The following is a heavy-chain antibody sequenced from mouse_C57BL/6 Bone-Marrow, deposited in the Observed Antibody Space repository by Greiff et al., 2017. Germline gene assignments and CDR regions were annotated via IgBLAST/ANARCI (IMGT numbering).Heavy chain of an antibody. Sequence: VKLMESGPELVQPGASVKLSCKASGYTFTSYDINWVKQRPGQGLEWIGWIYPRDGSTKYNEKFKGKATLTVDTSSSTAYMELHSLTSEDSAVYFCARAYYGSKSWFAYWGQGTLVTVSA. J-gene: IGHJ3*01. D-gene: IGHD1-1*01. V-gene: IGHV1-85*01. CDR2: IYPRDGST. CDR3: ARAYYGSKSWFAY. CDR1: GYTFTSYD.